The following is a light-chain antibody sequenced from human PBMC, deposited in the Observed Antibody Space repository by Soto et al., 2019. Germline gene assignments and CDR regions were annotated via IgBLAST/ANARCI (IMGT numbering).Light chain of an antibody. J-gene: IGKJ1*01. Sequence: DIQLTQSPSTLSASVGDRVTITCRASQSISSWLAWYQQKPGKAPKFLIYKTSNLESGVPSRFSGSGSGTEFTLTISSVQPDDFATYYCQYYNNYCWTFGQGTKVEIK. V-gene: IGKV1-5*03. CDR1: QSISSW. CDR2: KTS. CDR3: QYYNNYCWT.